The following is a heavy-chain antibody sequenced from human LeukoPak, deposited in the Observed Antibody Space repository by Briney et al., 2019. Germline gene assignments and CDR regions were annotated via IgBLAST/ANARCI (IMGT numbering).Heavy chain of an antibody. J-gene: IGHJ5*02. CDR3: ARDVQAVAGFSSWFDP. D-gene: IGHD6-19*01. CDR1: GFTFSSYS. Sequence: GGSLRLSCAASGFTFSSYSMNWVRQAPGKGLEWVSSISSSSSYIYYADSVKGRFTISRDDAKNSLYLQMNSLRAEDTAVYYCARDVQAVAGFSSWFDPWGQGTLVTVSP. CDR2: ISSSSSYI. V-gene: IGHV3-21*01.